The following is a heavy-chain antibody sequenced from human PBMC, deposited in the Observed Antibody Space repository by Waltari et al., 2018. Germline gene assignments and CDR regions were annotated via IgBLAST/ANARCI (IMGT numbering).Heavy chain of an antibody. CDR1: GFAVGSNY. CDR2: IATGGYT. J-gene: IGHJ4*02. CDR3: ARHDYCDY. Sequence: EVQLVETGGGLIQPGGSLRLSCAASGFAVGSNYMSWVRQAPGKGLEWVSVIATGGYTDYAESVRGRFTISRDNAKNMVYLNMNSLRADDTAVYFCARHDYCDYWGQGTLVTVSS. V-gene: IGHV3-53*02.